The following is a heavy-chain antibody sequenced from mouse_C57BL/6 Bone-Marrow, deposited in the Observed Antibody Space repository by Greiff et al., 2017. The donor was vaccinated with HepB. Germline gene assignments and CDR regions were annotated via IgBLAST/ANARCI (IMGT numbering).Heavy chain of an antibody. J-gene: IGHJ4*01. D-gene: IGHD3-2*02. V-gene: IGHV2-6*01. CDR1: GFSLTSYG. Sequence: VQLMESGPGLVAPSQSLSITCTVSGFSLTSYGVDWVRQSPGKGLEWLGVIWGVGSTNYNSALKSRLSISKDNSKSQVFLKMNSLQTDDTAMYYCAREGGETSQASYYAMDYGGQGTSVTVSS. CDR3: AREGGETSQASYYAMDY. CDR2: IWGVGST.